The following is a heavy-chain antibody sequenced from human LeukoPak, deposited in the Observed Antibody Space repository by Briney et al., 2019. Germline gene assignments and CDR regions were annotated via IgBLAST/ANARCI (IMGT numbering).Heavy chain of an antibody. CDR3: ARDKMGATFDC. Sequence: GGSLRLSCAASGFTFSSYAMHWVRQAPGKGLEWVAVISYDGSNKYYADPVKGRFTISRDNSKNTLYLQMNSLRAEDTAVYYCARDKMGATFDCWGQGTLVTVSS. CDR1: GFTFSSYA. J-gene: IGHJ4*02. CDR2: ISYDGSNK. V-gene: IGHV3-30-3*01. D-gene: IGHD1-26*01.